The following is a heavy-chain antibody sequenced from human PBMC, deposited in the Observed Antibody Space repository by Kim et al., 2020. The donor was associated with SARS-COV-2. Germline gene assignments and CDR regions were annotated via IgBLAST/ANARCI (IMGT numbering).Heavy chain of an antibody. J-gene: IGHJ5*02. CDR3: ARDSCSSTSCYILNWFDP. CDR2: IWYDGSNK. V-gene: IGHV3-33*01. CDR1: GFTFSSYG. D-gene: IGHD2-2*02. Sequence: GGSLRLSCAASGFTFSSYGMHWVRQAPGKGLEWVAVIWYDGSNKYYADSVKGRFTISRDNSKNTLYLQMNSLRAEDTAVYYCARDSCSSTSCYILNWFDPWGQGTLVTVSS.